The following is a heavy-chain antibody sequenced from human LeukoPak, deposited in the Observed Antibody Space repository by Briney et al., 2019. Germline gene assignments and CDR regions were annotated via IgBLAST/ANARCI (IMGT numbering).Heavy chain of an antibody. Sequence: GGSLRLSRAASGFTFSSYSMNWVRQAPGKGLEWVSSISSSSSYIYYADSVKGRFTISRDNAKNSLYLQMNSLRAEDTAVYYCAREGYDSSGYLNYWGQGTLVTVSS. CDR3: AREGYDSSGYLNY. V-gene: IGHV3-21*01. CDR1: GFTFSSYS. J-gene: IGHJ4*02. CDR2: ISSSSSYI. D-gene: IGHD3-22*01.